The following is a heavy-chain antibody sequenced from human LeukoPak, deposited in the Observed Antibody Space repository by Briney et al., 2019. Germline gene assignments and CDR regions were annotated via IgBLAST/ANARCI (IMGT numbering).Heavy chain of an antibody. D-gene: IGHD5-18*01. CDR2: INHSGST. Sequence: TSETLSLTCAVYGGSFSGYYWNWIRQPPGKGLEWIGEINHSGSTNYNPSLKSRVTISVDTSKNQFSLRLSSVTAADTAVYYCARGFLRGYSRGCFDLWGRGTLVTVSS. J-gene: IGHJ2*01. CDR1: GGSFSGYY. V-gene: IGHV4-34*01. CDR3: ARGFLRGYSRGCFDL.